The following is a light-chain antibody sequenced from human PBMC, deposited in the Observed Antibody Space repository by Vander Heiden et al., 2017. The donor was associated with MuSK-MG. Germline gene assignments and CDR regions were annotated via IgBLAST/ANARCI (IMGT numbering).Light chain of an antibody. CDR3: QSYDSSLSGHVI. V-gene: IGLV1-40*01. CDR2: GNS. J-gene: IGLJ2*01. CDR1: SSNIGAGYD. Sequence: QSVLTQPPSVSGAPGQRVPISCAGSSSNIGAGYDVHWYQQLPGTATNLLIYGNSNRPSGVPDRFSGSKSGTSASLAITGLQAEDEADYYCQSYDSSLSGHVIFGGGTKLTVL.